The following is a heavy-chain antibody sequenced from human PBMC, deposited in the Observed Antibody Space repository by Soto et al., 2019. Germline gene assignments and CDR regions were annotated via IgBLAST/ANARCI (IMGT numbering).Heavy chain of an antibody. J-gene: IGHJ6*04. V-gene: IGHV1-69*06. CDR1: GGTFSSYA. D-gene: IGHD3-10*01. Sequence: SSVKVSCKASGGTFSSYAISWVRQAPGQGLEWMGGVIPIFGTANYAQKFQGRVTITADKSTSTAYMELSSLRSEDTAVYYCAREPMYGLLWFGELVFRGLDGWG. CDR3: AREPMYGLLWFGELVFRGLDG. CDR2: VIPIFGTA.